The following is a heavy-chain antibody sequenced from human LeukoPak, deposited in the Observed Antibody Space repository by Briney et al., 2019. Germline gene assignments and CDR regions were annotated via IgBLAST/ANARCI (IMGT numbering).Heavy chain of an antibody. Sequence: GASVKASCKASGYTFTGYYMHWVRQAPGQGLEGMGWINPNSGGTNYAQKFQGRVTMTRDTSISTAYMELSRLRSDDTAVYYCARGTEEIVVVMGFEYWGQGTLVTVSS. CDR3: ARGTEEIVVVMGFEY. CDR2: INPNSGGT. D-gene: IGHD3-22*01. V-gene: IGHV1-2*02. J-gene: IGHJ4*02. CDR1: GYTFTGYY.